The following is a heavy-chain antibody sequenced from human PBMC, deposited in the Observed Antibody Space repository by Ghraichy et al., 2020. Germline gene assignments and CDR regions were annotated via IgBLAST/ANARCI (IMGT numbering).Heavy chain of an antibody. V-gene: IGHV3-23*01. Sequence: RGSLRLSCAASGFSFSSYGMDWVRQAPGKGLEWVSAISGGGHTYYADSVKGRFTISRDNSKNTLYLQSNSLRADDTAVYYCARERNGEGTFDVWGQGTMVTVSS. CDR1: GFSFSSYG. D-gene: IGHD3-10*01. CDR2: ISGGGHT. CDR3: ARERNGEGTFDV. J-gene: IGHJ3*01.